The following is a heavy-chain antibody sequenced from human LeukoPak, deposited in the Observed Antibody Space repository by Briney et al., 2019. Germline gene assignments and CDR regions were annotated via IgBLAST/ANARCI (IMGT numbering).Heavy chain of an antibody. Sequence: ASVKVSCKASGYTFTGYHMHWVRQAPGQGLEWMGWINPNSGGTNYAQKFQGWVTMTRDTSISTAYMELSRLRSDDTAVYYCARDGKLGYCSGGSCYSGYYYYGMDVWGQGTTVTVSS. V-gene: IGHV1-2*04. CDR2: INPNSGGT. CDR3: ARDGKLGYCSGGSCYSGYYYYGMDV. CDR1: GYTFTGYH. J-gene: IGHJ6*02. D-gene: IGHD2-15*01.